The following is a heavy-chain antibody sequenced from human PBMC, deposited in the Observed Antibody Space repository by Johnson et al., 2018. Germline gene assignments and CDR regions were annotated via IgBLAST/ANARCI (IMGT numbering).Heavy chain of an antibody. J-gene: IGHJ4*02. CDR2: IRGNGGRT. D-gene: IGHD4-23*01. CDR3: ATEVLTPD. Sequence: QVQLGQSGGGLVKPRGSLRLSCAASGFTFSDFYMSWVRQDPGKGLEWVYSIRGNGGRTFYADSVKGRFTISRDNPKNSLYLQMNRMRVDETAVYYCATEVLTPDWGQGTLVTVSS. CDR1: GFTFSDFY. V-gene: IGHV3-11*01.